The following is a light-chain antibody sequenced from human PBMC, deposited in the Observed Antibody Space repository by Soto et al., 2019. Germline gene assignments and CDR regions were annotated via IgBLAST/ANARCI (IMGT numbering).Light chain of an antibody. V-gene: IGLV7-46*01. CDR1: TGAVTSGHY. CDR3: LLSYSDARV. CDR2: DTS. Sequence: QAVVTQEPSLTVSPGGTVTLTCGSSTGAVTSGHYPFWFQQKPGQAPRTLIYDTSNKHSWTPARFSGSLLGGRAALTLSGAQPEDEAEYYCLLSYSDARVFGTGTKVTVL. J-gene: IGLJ1*01.